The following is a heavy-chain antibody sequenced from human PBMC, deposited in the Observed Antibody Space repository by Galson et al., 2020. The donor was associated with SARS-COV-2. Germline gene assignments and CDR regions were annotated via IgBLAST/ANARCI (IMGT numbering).Heavy chain of an antibody. Sequence: GGSLRLSCAASGFTFSTYVMSWVRQAPGKGLEWVSSISGTGGSTHYAASVEGRFTISRDNSKNTLFVQMNNLRAEDTAVYYCTKDFGFSGSYFGDYWGQGALVTVSS. CDR3: TKDFGFSGSYFGDY. D-gene: IGHD1-26*01. J-gene: IGHJ4*02. V-gene: IGHV3-23*01. CDR1: GFTFSTYV. CDR2: ISGTGGST.